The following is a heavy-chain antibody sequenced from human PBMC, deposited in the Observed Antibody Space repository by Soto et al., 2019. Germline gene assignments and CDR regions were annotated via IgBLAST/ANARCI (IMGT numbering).Heavy chain of an antibody. D-gene: IGHD2-2*01. Sequence: GASVKVSCKASGYTFTGYYLHWVRQAPGQGLEWMGWINPNSGGTNYAQKFQGRVTMTRDTSISTAYMELSRLRSDDTAVYYCARERVGGVPAATGRFGPWGQGTLVTVSS. CDR3: ARERVGGVPAATGRFGP. V-gene: IGHV1-2*02. J-gene: IGHJ5*02. CDR1: GYTFTGYY. CDR2: INPNSGGT.